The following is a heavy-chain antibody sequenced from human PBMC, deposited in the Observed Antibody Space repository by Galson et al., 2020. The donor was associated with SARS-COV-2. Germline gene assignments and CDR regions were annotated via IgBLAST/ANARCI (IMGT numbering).Heavy chain of an antibody. Sequence: ASVKVSCKASGYTFTSYYMHWVRQAPGQGLEWMGIINPSGGSTSYAQKFQGRVTMTRDTSTSTVYMELSSLRSEDTAVYYCAREKDSHYDFWRGYTGYYQYYMDVGGKGTTVTVS. CDR2: INPSGGST. CDR3: AREKDSHYDFWRGYTGYYQYYMDV. CDR1: GYTFTSYY. D-gene: IGHD3-3*01. J-gene: IGHJ6*03. V-gene: IGHV1-46*01.